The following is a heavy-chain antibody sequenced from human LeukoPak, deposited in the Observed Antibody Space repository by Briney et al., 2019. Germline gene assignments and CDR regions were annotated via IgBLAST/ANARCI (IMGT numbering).Heavy chain of an antibody. D-gene: IGHD3-10*01. CDR2: INHSGST. Sequence: SETLSLTCTVSGGSISSYYWSWIRQPPGKGLEWIGEINHSGSTNYNPSLKSRVTISVDTSKNQFSLKLSSVTAADTAVYYCARRTMVRGLVKRWGAFDIWGQGTMVTVSS. CDR1: GGSISSYY. J-gene: IGHJ3*02. V-gene: IGHV4-34*01. CDR3: ARRTMVRGLVKRWGAFDI.